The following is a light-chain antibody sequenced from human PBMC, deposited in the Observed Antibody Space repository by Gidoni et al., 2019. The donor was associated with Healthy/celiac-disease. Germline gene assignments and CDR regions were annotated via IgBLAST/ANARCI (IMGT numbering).Light chain of an antibody. CDR1: QSISSY. V-gene: IGKV1-39*01. J-gene: IGKJ1*01. Sequence: DIQMTQSPSSLSASVGDRVTITCRASQSISSYLNWYQQKPGKAPKLLIYAASSLQRGVPSQFSGSGSGTDFTLTISSLQPEDFATYYCQQSYSTPPRFGQGTKVEIK. CDR3: QQSYSTPPR. CDR2: AAS.